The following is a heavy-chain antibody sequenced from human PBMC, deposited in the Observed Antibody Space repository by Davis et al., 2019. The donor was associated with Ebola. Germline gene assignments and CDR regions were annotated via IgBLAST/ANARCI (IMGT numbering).Heavy chain of an antibody. Sequence: GESLKISCAASGFTFRSYEMHWVRQATGKGLEWVSAIGAAGDTYYPVSVKGRFTIPRENAKNSLYLQMNSLRAEDTAVYYCARAGFGSTWFDCWGQGILVTVSS. CDR1: GFTFRSYE. V-gene: IGHV3-13*01. CDR2: IGAAGDT. D-gene: IGHD6-13*01. CDR3: ARAGFGSTWFDC. J-gene: IGHJ5*01.